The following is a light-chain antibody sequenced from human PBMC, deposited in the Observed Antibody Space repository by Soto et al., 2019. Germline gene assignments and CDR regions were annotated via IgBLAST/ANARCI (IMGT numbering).Light chain of an antibody. CDR3: LCVCT. CDR2: GAS. J-gene: IGKJ1*01. CDR1: QSVSSSY. V-gene: IGKV3-20*01. Sequence: LTQSRGTVSLCPGVRASLSCRASQSVSSSYLAWYQQKPGRAPWRLIYGASRRSTAIPDRFSGSWSERDFKRATSWREHGDFCVYFCLCVCTCGHGTKVDIK.